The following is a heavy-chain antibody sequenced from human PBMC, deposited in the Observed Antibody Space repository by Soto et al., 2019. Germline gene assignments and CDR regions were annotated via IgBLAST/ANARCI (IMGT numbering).Heavy chain of an antibody. D-gene: IGHD3-10*01. V-gene: IGHV3-11*06. CDR2: ITSNGAST. CDR1: GFTFSNHF. J-gene: IGHJ4*02. CDR3: ARENYYFIDY. Sequence: GSLRLSCAASGFTFSNHFMTWIRHIPGKGLEWVSFITSNGASTNYADSVKGRFTISRDNAKNSLFLQMNNLRAEDTAMYYCARENYYFIDYWGQRTLVTVSS.